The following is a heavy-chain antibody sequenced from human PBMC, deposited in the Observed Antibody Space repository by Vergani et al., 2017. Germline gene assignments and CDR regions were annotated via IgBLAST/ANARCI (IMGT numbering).Heavy chain of an antibody. V-gene: IGHV3-23*01. CDR3: AKDGIVVVITTLFDY. D-gene: IGHD3-22*01. CDR2: ISGSGGFT. CDR1: GFTFTNFA. J-gene: IGHJ4*02. Sequence: EVQLLESGGNLVQPGGSLRLSCAASGFTFTNFAMTWVRQAPGEGLEWVSGISGSGGFTYYADSVKGRFTISRDNSKNTLYLQMNSLRAEDTAVYYCAKDGIVVVITTLFDYWGQGTLVTVSS.